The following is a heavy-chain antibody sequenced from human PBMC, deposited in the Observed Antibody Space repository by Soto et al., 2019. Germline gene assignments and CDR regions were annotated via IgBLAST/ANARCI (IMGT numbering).Heavy chain of an antibody. CDR2: ISDYNGNT. CDR1: GYTFSNYG. Sequence: QVQLVQSGAEVRKPGASVKVSCKASGYTFSNYGLSWVRQAPGQGLEWMGWISDYNGNTHYAQKLQGRLIMTPDESTRTAYVELRSLTSDDTAVYFCAREGYYSGSGTYSPPRYYGMDVWGQGTTVTVSS. J-gene: IGHJ6*02. CDR3: AREGYYSGSGTYSPPRYYGMDV. D-gene: IGHD3-10*01. V-gene: IGHV1-18*01.